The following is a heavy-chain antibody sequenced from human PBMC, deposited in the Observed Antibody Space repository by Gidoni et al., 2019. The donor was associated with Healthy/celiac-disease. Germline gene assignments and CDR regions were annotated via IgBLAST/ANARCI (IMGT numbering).Heavy chain of an antibody. CDR2: ISYDGSNK. Sequence: QVQLVESGGGVVQPGRSLRLSCAASGFTFSSYGMHWVRQAPGKGLEWVAVISYDGSNKYYADSVKRRFTISRDNSKNTLYLQMNSLRAEDTAVYYCAKALAAEKYGMDVWGQGTTVTVSS. D-gene: IGHD6-13*01. CDR3: AKALAAEKYGMDV. CDR1: GFTFSSYG. V-gene: IGHV3-30*18. J-gene: IGHJ6*02.